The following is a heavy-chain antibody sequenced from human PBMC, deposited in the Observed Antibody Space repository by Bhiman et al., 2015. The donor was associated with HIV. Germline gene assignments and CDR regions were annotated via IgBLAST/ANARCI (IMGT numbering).Heavy chain of an antibody. V-gene: IGHV3-7*01. CDR2: IKQDGSEK. Sequence: EVQLVESGGGLVQPGGSLRLSCAASGFTFSSYLMSWVRQAPGKGLEWVANIKQDGSEKYYVDSVKGRFTISRDNAKKSLYLQMNSLRAEDTAVYYCARAYRDAYNPWGQGTLVTVSS. J-gene: IGHJ5*02. D-gene: IGHD5-24*01. CDR3: ARAYRDAYNP. CDR1: GFTFSSYL.